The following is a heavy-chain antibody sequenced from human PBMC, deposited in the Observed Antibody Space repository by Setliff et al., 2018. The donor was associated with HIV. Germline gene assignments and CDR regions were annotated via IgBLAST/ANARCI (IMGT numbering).Heavy chain of an antibody. CDR2: ITGAGSGI. Sequence: PGGSLRLSCEASGFTLSSYTMHWVRQAPGKGLEWVSYITGAGSGIDYADSVKGRFTISRDNAENSLYLQMNSLRAEDTALYYCAREGYSSGWYVNYWGQGTLVTVSS. CDR3: AREGYSSGWYVNY. CDR1: GFTLSSYT. D-gene: IGHD6-19*01. V-gene: IGHV3-21*04. J-gene: IGHJ4*02.